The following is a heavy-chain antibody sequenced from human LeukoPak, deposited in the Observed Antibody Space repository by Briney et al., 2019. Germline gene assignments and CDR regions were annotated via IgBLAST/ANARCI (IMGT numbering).Heavy chain of an antibody. CDR1: GGTFSSYA. Sequence: AASVKVSCKASGGTFSSYAISWVRQAPGQGLEWMGGIIPIFGTANYAQKFQGRVTITTDESTSTAYMELSSLRSEDTAVYYCARAVYCSGGSCYNHYYYMDVWGKGTTVTVSS. CDR3: ARAVYCSGGSCYNHYYYMDV. V-gene: IGHV1-69*05. CDR2: IIPIFGTA. D-gene: IGHD2-15*01. J-gene: IGHJ6*03.